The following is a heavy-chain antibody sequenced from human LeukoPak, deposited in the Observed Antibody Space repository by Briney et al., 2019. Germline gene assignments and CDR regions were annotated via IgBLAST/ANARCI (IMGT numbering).Heavy chain of an antibody. D-gene: IGHD4/OR15-4a*01. J-gene: IGHJ4*02. CDR3: ARRAGAYSHPYDY. V-gene: IGHV3-53*01. Sequence: GGSLRLSCAASGFTFSSYEMNWVRQAPGKGLEWASFIYSDNTHYSDSVKGRFTISRDNSKNTLYLQMNSLRAEDTAVYYCARRAGAYSHPYDYWGQGTLVTVSS. CDR1: GFTFSSYE. CDR2: IYSDNT.